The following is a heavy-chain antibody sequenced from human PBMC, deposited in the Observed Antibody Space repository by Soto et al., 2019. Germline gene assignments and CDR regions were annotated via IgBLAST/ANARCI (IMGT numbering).Heavy chain of an antibody. CDR3: ARYRGTGYYSDY. D-gene: IGHD3-9*01. Sequence: EVQLVESGGGLGQPGGSLRLSCAASGFTFSNYWMNWVRQAPGKGLVWVSRINSDGISTTYADSVKGRFTISRDNAKNTLYLQMNSLRAEDTAVYYCARYRGTGYYSDYWGQGTLVTVS. V-gene: IGHV3-74*01. CDR1: GFTFSNYW. J-gene: IGHJ4*02. CDR2: INSDGIST.